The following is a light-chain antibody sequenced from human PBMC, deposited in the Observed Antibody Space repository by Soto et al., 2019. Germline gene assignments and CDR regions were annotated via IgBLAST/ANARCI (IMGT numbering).Light chain of an antibody. Sequence: EIVLTQSPDTLSLSPGERATLSCRASQSVSSYLAWYQQTPGQAPRLLIYDASNRATGIPARFSGSGSGTDFTLTISSLETEDFAVYYCQQRRNWPLTFGGGTKVDIK. J-gene: IGKJ4*01. CDR3: QQRRNWPLT. V-gene: IGKV3-11*01. CDR1: QSVSSY. CDR2: DAS.